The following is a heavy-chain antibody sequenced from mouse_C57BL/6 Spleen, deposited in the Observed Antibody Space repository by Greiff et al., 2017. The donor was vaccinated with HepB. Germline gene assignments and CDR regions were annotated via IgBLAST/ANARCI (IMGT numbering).Heavy chain of an antibody. D-gene: IGHD3-3*01. CDR1: GYTFTSYW. CDR3: AREELGPAWVAY. CDR2: IHPNSGST. J-gene: IGHJ3*01. V-gene: IGHV1-64*01. Sequence: QVQLQQSGAELVKPGASVKLSCKASGYTFTSYWMHWVKQRPGQGLEWIGMIHPNSGSTNYNEKFKSKATLTVDKSSSTAYMQLSSLTSEDSAVYYCAREELGPAWVAYWGQGTLVTVSA.